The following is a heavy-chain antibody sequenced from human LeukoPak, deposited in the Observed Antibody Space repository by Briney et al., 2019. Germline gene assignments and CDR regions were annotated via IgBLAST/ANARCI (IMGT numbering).Heavy chain of an antibody. CDR1: GYTLTELS. Sequence: GASVKVSCKVSGYTLTELSMHWVRQAPGKGLEWMGGFDPEDGETIYAQKFQGRVTMTEDTSTDTAYMELSSLRSEDTAVYYCARPVIAVAGTGWRAFDYWGQGTLVTVSS. CDR3: ARPVIAVAGTGWRAFDY. D-gene: IGHD6-19*01. V-gene: IGHV1-24*01. CDR2: FDPEDGET. J-gene: IGHJ4*02.